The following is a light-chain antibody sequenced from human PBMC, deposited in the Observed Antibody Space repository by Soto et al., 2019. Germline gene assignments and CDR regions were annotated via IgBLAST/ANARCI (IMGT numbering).Light chain of an antibody. CDR2: WAS. CDR3: QHYYSTPRT. Sequence: DIVMTQSPDSLAVSLGERATINCKSSQSVLYSSNNKNYLAWLQQKPGQPPKLLIYWASTRESGVPDRFSGSGSGKDFTLTISSLQAEDVAVYYCQHYYSTPRTFGGGTKVEIK. J-gene: IGKJ4*01. V-gene: IGKV4-1*01. CDR1: QSVLYSSNNKNY.